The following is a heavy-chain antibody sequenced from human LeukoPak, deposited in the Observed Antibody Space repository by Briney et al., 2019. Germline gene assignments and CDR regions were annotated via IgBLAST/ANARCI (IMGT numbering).Heavy chain of an antibody. CDR3: ARKIVGVYSYDY. CDR1: GYTFTNYG. Sequence: GASVKVSCKASGYTFTNYGITWVRQAPGQGLEYLGWINTNSGNTYHAQKLQDRVTMTTDTSTSTAYMELRSLRSDDTAVYYCARKIVGVYSYDYWGQGTLVTVSS. CDR2: INTNSGNT. J-gene: IGHJ4*02. D-gene: IGHD1-26*01. V-gene: IGHV1-18*01.